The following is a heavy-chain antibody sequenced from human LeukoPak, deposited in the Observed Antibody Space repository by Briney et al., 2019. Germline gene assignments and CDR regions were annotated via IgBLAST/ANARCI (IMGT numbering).Heavy chain of an antibody. D-gene: IGHD5-24*01. Sequence: GGSLRLSCAASGFTFSSYAMSWVRQAPGKGLEWVSAISGSGGSTYYADSVKSRFTISRDNSKNTLYLQMNSLRAEDTAVYYCAKGMAPYYYYYMDVWGKGTTVTVSS. CDR3: AKGMAPYYYYYMDV. CDR2: ISGSGGST. CDR1: GFTFSSYA. V-gene: IGHV3-23*01. J-gene: IGHJ6*03.